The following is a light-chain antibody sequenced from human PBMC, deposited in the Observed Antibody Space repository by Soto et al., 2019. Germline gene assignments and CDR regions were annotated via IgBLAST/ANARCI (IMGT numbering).Light chain of an antibody. CDR2: DVS. CDR3: CSYAGSDVYV. CDR1: GSGLGHYNS. J-gene: IGLJ1*01. Sequence: QSALTQPRSVSGSPGQSVTISCTGTGSGLGHYNSVSWYQYHPGKAPKLIIFDVSERPAGVPDRFSGSKSANTASLTISGLQVEDEADYYCCSYAGSDVYVFGTGTKVTVL. V-gene: IGLV2-11*01.